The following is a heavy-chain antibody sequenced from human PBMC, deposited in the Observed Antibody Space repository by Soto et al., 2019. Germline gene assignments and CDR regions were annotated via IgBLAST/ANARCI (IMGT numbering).Heavy chain of an antibody. CDR2: ISGSGGST. D-gene: IGHD6-13*01. CDR1: GFTFSSYA. J-gene: IGHJ6*02. CDR3: AKDLQATLDFYYGMDV. V-gene: IGHV3-23*01. Sequence: EVQLLESGGGLVQPGGSLRLSCAASGFTFSSYAMSWVRQAPGKGLEWVSAISGSGGSTYYADSVKGRFTISRDNSKNTLYLQMNSLRAEDTAVYYCAKDLQATLDFYYGMDVWGQGTTVTVSS.